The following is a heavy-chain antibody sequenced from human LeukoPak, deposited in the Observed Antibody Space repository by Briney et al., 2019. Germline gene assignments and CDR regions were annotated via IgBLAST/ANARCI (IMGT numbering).Heavy chain of an antibody. D-gene: IGHD5-18*01. Sequence: GGSLRLSCAASGFTFSRYEMNWVRQAPGKGLEWVALISYDGSNKYYADSVKGRFTISRDNSKNTLYLQMNSLRAEDTAVYYCAKGELGLWFDYWGQGTLVTVSS. J-gene: IGHJ4*02. CDR2: ISYDGSNK. V-gene: IGHV3-30*18. CDR3: AKGELGLWFDY. CDR1: GFTFSRYE.